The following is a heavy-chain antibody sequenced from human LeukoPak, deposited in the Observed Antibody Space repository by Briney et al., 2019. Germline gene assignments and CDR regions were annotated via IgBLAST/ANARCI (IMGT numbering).Heavy chain of an antibody. Sequence: GGSLRLSCVASGFTFSTYSMNWVRQAPGKGLEWVSYIRSSDRAVYYADSVTGRFTISRDNAKNSLYLQMHSLRDEDTAVYYCARDRDWAFDYWGQGTLVTVSS. D-gene: IGHD3-9*01. CDR3: ARDRDWAFDY. CDR1: GFTFSTYS. V-gene: IGHV3-48*02. J-gene: IGHJ4*02. CDR2: IRSSDRAV.